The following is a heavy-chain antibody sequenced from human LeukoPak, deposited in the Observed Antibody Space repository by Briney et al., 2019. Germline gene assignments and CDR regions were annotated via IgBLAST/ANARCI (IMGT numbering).Heavy chain of an antibody. V-gene: IGHV4-59*01. CDR1: GVSISGYF. CDR2: IYYSGST. J-gene: IGHJ4*02. Sequence: KPSETLSLTCTVSGVSISGYFWSWIRQPPGKGLEWIGYIYYSGSTNYNPSLRSRVTISVDTSKDQFSLKLSSVTAADTAVYYCARGGYNVDYWGQGTLVTVSS. CDR3: ARGGYNVDY. D-gene: IGHD1-1*01.